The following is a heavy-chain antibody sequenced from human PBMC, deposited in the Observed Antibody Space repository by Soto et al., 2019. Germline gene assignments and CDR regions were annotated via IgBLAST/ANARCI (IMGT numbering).Heavy chain of an antibody. J-gene: IGHJ6*02. CDR1: GYTFTGYY. CDR2: INPNSGGT. Sequence: QVQLVQSGAEVKKPGASVKVSCKASGYTFTGYYMHWVRQAPGEGLEWMGWINPNSGGTNYAQKFQGRVTMTRDTSISTAYMELSSLRSDDTSVYYCARDIYYGSGSYQGYYYYYYVMDVWGQGTTVTVSS. V-gene: IGHV1-2*02. CDR3: ARDIYYGSGSYQGYYYYYYVMDV. D-gene: IGHD3-10*01.